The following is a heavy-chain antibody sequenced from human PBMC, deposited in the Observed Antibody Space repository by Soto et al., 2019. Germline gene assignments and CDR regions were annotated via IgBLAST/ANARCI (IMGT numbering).Heavy chain of an antibody. CDR1: GGSISSYY. J-gene: IGHJ6*02. V-gene: IGHV4-59*08. Sequence: PSQTLPLTCTVSGGSISSYYWSLIRQPPGKGLECIGYFYYSASTNYNPSLKSRVAISVDTSKNQFSLKLSSVTAADTAVYYCARVATILSGGGMDVWGQGTTVTVSS. CDR3: ARVATILSGGGMDV. D-gene: IGHD5-12*01. CDR2: FYYSAST.